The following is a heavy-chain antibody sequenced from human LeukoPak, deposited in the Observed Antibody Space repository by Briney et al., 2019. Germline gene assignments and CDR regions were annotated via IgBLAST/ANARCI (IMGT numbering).Heavy chain of an antibody. D-gene: IGHD2-21*02. V-gene: IGHV1-69*05. Sequence: SVKVSCKASGYTFTSYYMHWVRQAPGQGLEWMGGIIPIFGTANYAQKFQGRVTITTDESTSTAYMELSSLRSEDTAVYYCARDFNCGGDCYYFDYWGQGTLVTVSS. CDR3: ARDFNCGGDCYYFDY. CDR2: IIPIFGTA. CDR1: GYTFTSYY. J-gene: IGHJ4*02.